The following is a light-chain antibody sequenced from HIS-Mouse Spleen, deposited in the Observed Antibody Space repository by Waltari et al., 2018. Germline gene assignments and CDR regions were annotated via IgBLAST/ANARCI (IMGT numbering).Light chain of an antibody. CDR1: SSDVGGYTY. Sequence: QSALTQPASVSGSPGQSITISCTGTSSDVGGYTYVSWYQQHPGKAPKLMIYDVINRPSGVSNRFSGSKSGNTASLTSSGLQAEDEADYYCSSYTSSSTWVFGGGTKLTVL. CDR2: DVI. CDR3: SSYTSSSTWV. J-gene: IGLJ3*02. V-gene: IGLV2-14*03.